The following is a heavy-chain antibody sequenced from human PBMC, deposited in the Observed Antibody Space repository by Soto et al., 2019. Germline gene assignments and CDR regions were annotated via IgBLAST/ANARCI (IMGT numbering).Heavy chain of an antibody. Sequence: ASVKVSCKASGYSFTSLDINWVRQTAGQGLEWMGWMQPSTGRTGYAQKFQGRVTMTRDTSINTAYMELTTLTSDDTAFYYCALGASVVLDYWGQGPLVPLSS. CDR3: ALGASVVLDY. CDR1: GYSFTSLD. D-gene: IGHD2-8*02. J-gene: IGHJ4*02. V-gene: IGHV1-8*01. CDR2: MQPSTGRT.